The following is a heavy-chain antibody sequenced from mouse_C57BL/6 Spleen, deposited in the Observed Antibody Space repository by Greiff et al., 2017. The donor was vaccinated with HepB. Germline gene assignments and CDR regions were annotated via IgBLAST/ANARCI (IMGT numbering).Heavy chain of an antibody. CDR1: GYTFTSYW. Sequence: QVQLKQPGAELVRPGSSVKLSCKASGYTFTSYWMDWVKQRPGQGLEWIGNIYPSDSETHYNQKFKDKATLTVDKSSSTAYMQLSSLTSEDSAVYYCARDPLYAMDYWGQGTSVTVSS. CDR2: IYPSDSET. CDR3: ARDPLYAMDY. J-gene: IGHJ4*01. V-gene: IGHV1-61*01.